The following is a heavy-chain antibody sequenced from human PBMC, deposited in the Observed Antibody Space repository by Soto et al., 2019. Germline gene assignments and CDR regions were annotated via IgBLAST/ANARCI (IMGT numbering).Heavy chain of an antibody. Sequence: PVGSLRLSCAASGFTFSSYGMHWVRQAPGKGLEWVAVIWYDGSNKYYADSVKGRFTISRDNSKNTLYLQMNSLRAEDTAVYYCARLQYYYYGMDVWGQGTTVTVSS. CDR3: ARLQYYYYGMDV. D-gene: IGHD4-4*01. J-gene: IGHJ6*02. CDR1: GFTFSSYG. V-gene: IGHV3-33*01. CDR2: IWYDGSNK.